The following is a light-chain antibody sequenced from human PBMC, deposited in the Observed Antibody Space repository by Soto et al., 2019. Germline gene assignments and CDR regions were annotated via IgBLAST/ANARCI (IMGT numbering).Light chain of an antibody. CDR3: SSYTSTSTPFV. J-gene: IGLJ1*01. CDR2: DVS. CDR1: SSDVGGYNY. V-gene: IGLV2-14*01. Sequence: QSALTQPASVSGSPGQSITISCTGTSSDVGGYNYVSWFQQLPGKAPKLMIYDVSNRPSGVSNRFSGSKSGNTASLTISGLQAEDEADYYCSSYTSTSTPFVFGPGTKVTVL.